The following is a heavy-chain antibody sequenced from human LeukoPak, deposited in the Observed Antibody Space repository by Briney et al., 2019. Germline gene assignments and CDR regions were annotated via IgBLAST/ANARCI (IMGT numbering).Heavy chain of an antibody. D-gene: IGHD3-22*01. CDR2: IIPIFGTA. CDR3: ASIYGSSAVRRGDWFDP. V-gene: IGHV1-69*01. CDR1: GGTFSSYA. J-gene: IGHJ5*02. Sequence: SVKVSCKASGGTFSSYAISWVRQAPGQGLEWMGGIIPIFGTANYAQKFQGRVTITADESTSTAYMELSSLRSEDTAVYYCASIYGSSAVRRGDWFDPWGRGTLVTVSS.